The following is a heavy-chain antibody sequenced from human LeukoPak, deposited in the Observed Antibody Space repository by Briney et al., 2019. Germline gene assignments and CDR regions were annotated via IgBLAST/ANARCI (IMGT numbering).Heavy chain of an antibody. V-gene: IGHV1-2*07. J-gene: IGHJ5*02. D-gene: IGHD3-16*01. Sequence: ASVKVSCKASGYTFTSYYMHWVRQAPGQGLEWMGWINPKNGGANYAPSFQGRVTMNRDRSISTVYMELTGLTSDDTAVYYFARASFWESPINWFDPWGQGTLVTVSS. CDR1: GYTFTSYY. CDR2: INPKNGGA. CDR3: ARASFWESPINWFDP.